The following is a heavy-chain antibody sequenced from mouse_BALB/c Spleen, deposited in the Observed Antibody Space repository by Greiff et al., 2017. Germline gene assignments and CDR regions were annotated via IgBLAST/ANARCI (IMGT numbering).Heavy chain of an antibody. CDR2: IAPGSGST. J-gene: IGHJ3*01. D-gene: IGHD2-4*01. CDR3: AREITKGFAY. CDR1: GYTFTSYW. V-gene: IGHV1S41*01. Sequence: DLVKPGASVKLSCKASGYTFTSYWINWIKQRPGQGLEWIGRIAPGSGSTYYNEMFKGKATLTVDTSSSTAYIQLSSLSSEDSAVYFCAREITKGFAYWGQGTLVTVSA.